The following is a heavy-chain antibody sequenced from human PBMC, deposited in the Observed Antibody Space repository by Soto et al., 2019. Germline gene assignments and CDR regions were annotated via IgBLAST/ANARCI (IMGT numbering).Heavy chain of an antibody. D-gene: IGHD3-10*01. Sequence: QITLKESGPTLVKPTQTLTLTCTYSGFSLNTNGVGVACIRQPPGKALECLALIYWDHDKRYSPSLKTRLPITKDSSNNPVVLTMTVMDPVGTATSYCARDYGGPPHYCFGLDVWGQGTTVTVSS. CDR1: GFSLNTNGVG. CDR2: IYWDHDK. V-gene: IGHV2-5*02. CDR3: ARDYGGPPHYCFGLDV. J-gene: IGHJ6*02.